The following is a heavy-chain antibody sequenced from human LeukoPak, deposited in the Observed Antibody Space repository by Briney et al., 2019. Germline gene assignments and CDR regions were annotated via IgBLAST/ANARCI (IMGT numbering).Heavy chain of an antibody. Sequence: SETLSLTCTVSGFSISSGHYWGWTRQPPGKGLEWIASISHSGTTFYNPSLKSRVTISVDTSKHQFSLTVTSVTAADTAVYYCSTGQSISAVAVWGQGTLATVSS. CDR3: STGQSISAVAV. J-gene: IGHJ4*02. CDR2: ISHSGTT. D-gene: IGHD6-13*01. CDR1: GFSISSGHY. V-gene: IGHV4-38-2*02.